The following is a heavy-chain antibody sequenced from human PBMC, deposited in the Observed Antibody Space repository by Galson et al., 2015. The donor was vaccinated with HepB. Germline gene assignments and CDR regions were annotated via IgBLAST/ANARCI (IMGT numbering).Heavy chain of an antibody. D-gene: IGHD3-16*01. V-gene: IGHV1-58*02. Sequence: SVKVSCKASGFTFSRSAIKWVRQARGQHLEWIGWIVIGKSNANYAQKFQDRVTITREMSTDTAYMELSSLRAEDTAVYYCAADRVCGSVNCQPYNFDYWGQGTLVTVSS. CDR2: IVIGKSNA. CDR3: AADRVCGSVNCQPYNFDY. CDR1: GFTFSRSA. J-gene: IGHJ4*02.